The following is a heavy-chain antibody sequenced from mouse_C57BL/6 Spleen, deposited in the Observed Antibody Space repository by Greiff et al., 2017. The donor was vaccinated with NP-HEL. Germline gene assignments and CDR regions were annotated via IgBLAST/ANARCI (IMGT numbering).Heavy chain of an antibody. Sequence: LQQPGAELVMPGASVKLSCKASGYTFTSYWMHWVKQRPGQGLEWIGEIDPSDSYTNYNQKFKGKSTLTVDKSSSTAYMQLSSLTSEDSAVYYCARGAAQATLFAYWGQGTLVTVSA. CDR3: ARGAAQATLFAY. D-gene: IGHD3-2*02. J-gene: IGHJ3*01. V-gene: IGHV1-69*01. CDR1: GYTFTSYW. CDR2: IDPSDSYT.